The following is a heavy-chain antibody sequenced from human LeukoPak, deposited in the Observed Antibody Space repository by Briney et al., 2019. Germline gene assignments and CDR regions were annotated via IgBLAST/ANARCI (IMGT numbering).Heavy chain of an antibody. CDR1: GFTFNNYA. CDR2: ISPSGDST. V-gene: IGHV3-23*01. CDR3: AKDKSRSWAWDY. Sequence: HSGGSLRLSCAASGFTFNNYAMNGFRQAPGKGLEWVSHISPSGDSTYYSDSVKGRFTISRDSSKNTLSLQMNSLRPEDTAVYYCAKDKSRSWAWDYWGQGTLVTVSS. J-gene: IGHJ4*02. D-gene: IGHD6-13*01.